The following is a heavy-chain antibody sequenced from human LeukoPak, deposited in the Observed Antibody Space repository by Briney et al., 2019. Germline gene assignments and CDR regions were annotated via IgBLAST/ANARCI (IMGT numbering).Heavy chain of an antibody. J-gene: IGHJ3*02. D-gene: IGHD4-17*01. CDR2: VSVYNGNT. CDR3: ARAIGWSTVPTYDAFDI. CDR1: GYTFTSYG. V-gene: IGHV1-18*01. Sequence: GASVKVSCKASGYTFTSYGITWVRQAPGQGLEWMGWVSVYNGNTKYAQKFQGRVTMTTDTSTSTAYMELRSLRSDDTAVFYCARAIGWSTVPTYDAFDIWGQGTMVPVSP.